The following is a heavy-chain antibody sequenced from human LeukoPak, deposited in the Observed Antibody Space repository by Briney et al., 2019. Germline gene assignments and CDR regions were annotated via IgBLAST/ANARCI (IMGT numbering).Heavy chain of an antibody. V-gene: IGHV3-30*04. J-gene: IGHJ4*02. Sequence: GGSLRLSCTASGFTFSIYSMHWVRQAPDKGLEWVAVTSYDGSNKYYADSVKGRFTISRDNSKNTLYLQMNSLRAEDTAVYYCAKEGPAAMYYFDNWGQGTLVTVSS. CDR3: AKEGPAAMYYFDN. CDR2: TSYDGSNK. CDR1: GFTFSIYS. D-gene: IGHD2-2*01.